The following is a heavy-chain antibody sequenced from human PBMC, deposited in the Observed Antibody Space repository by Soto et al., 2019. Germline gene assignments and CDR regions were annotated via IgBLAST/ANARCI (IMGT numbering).Heavy chain of an antibody. CDR3: ARISDILTGYYTTYNWFDP. J-gene: IGHJ5*02. Sequence: GESLKISCKGSGYSFAGYWITWVRQKPGKGLEWMGRIDPSDSQTYYSPSFRGHVTISVTKSITTVFLQWSSLRASDTAMYYCARISDILTGYYTTYNWFDPWGQGTLVTFSS. D-gene: IGHD3-9*01. CDR2: IDPSDSQT. CDR1: GYSFAGYW. V-gene: IGHV5-10-1*01.